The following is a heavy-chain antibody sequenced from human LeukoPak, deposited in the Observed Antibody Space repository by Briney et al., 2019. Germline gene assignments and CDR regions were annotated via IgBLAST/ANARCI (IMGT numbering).Heavy chain of an antibody. CDR2: IYYSGST. D-gene: IGHD3-9*01. J-gene: IGHJ3*02. Sequence: SETLSLTCTVSGGSISSYYWSWIRQPPGKGLEWIGYIYYSGSTNYNPSLKSRVTISVDTSKNQFSLKLSSVTAADTAVYYCARAPSVLTGYYRGGGAFDIWGQGTMVTVSS. CDR1: GGSISSYY. CDR3: ARAPSVLTGYYRGGGAFDI. V-gene: IGHV4-59*01.